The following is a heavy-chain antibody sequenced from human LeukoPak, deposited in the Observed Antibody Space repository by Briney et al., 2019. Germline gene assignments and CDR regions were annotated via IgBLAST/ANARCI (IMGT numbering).Heavy chain of an antibody. Sequence: GGSLRLFCAASGFTLRSYAMSWVRQAPGKGLEWVLAISGRDGSTHYADSVKGRFTISRDISNNRLYLQMNSLRAEDTAVYYCAKDVEATISSGGYYFDYWGQGTLVTVSS. CDR3: AKDVEATISSGGYYFDY. D-gene: IGHD6-19*01. CDR2: ISGRDGST. CDR1: GFTLRSYA. V-gene: IGHV3-23*01. J-gene: IGHJ4*02.